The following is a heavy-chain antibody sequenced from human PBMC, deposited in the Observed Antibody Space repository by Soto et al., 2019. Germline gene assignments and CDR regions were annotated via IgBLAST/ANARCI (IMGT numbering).Heavy chain of an antibody. J-gene: IGHJ6*02. CDR1: GGTFSSYA. CDR3: ARGDCSGGSCPDDYYYYGMDV. D-gene: IGHD2-15*01. V-gene: IGHV1-69*01. Sequence: QVQLVQSGAEVKKPGSSVKVSCKASGGTFSSYAISWVRQAPGQGLEWMGGIIPIFGTANYAQKFQGRVTIPEDESTSTAYMELSSLRSEDTAVYYCARGDCSGGSCPDDYYYYGMDVWGQGTTVTVSS. CDR2: IIPIFGTA.